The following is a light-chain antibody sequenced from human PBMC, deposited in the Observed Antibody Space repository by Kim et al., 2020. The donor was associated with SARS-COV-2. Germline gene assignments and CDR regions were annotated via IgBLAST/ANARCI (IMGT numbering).Light chain of an antibody. CDR2: GKN. CDR1: SLRSYY. V-gene: IGLV3-19*01. J-gene: IGLJ2*01. CDR3: NSRDSSGNHRVV. Sequence: LGQTVRTTCQGDSLRSYYASWYQQKPGQAPVLVIYGKNNRPSGMPDRFSGSSSGNTASLTITGAQAEDEADYYCNSRDSSGNHRVVFGGGTQLTVL.